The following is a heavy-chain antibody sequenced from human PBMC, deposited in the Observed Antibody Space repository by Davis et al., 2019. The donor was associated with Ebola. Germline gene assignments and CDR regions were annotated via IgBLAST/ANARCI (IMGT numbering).Heavy chain of an antibody. D-gene: IGHD2-15*01. V-gene: IGHV4-61*05. CDR3: ARLNVVGGWSNWFDP. CDR2: MYDSAST. Sequence: PSETLSLTCTVSGGSISSSSYYWGWIRQPPGKGLECLGYMYDSASTNYNPSLKSRVTMSVDPSENRVSLKLTSVTAADTAVYYCARLNVVGGWSNWFDPWGQGILVIVSS. J-gene: IGHJ5*02. CDR1: GGSISSSSYY.